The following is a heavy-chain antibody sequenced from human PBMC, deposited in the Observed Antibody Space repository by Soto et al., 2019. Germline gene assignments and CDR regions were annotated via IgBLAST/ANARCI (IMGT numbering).Heavy chain of an antibody. CDR3: ARGSYDYVWGSYRLALGDY. CDR1: GYTFTSYG. D-gene: IGHD3-16*02. CDR2: ISAYNGNT. J-gene: IGHJ4*02. V-gene: IGHV1-18*01. Sequence: QVPLVQSGAEVKKPGASVKVSCKASGYTFTSYGISWVRQAPGQGLEWMGWISAYNGNTNYAQKLQGRVTMTTDTSTSTAYMELRSLRSDDTAVYYCARGSYDYVWGSYRLALGDYWGQGTLVTVSS.